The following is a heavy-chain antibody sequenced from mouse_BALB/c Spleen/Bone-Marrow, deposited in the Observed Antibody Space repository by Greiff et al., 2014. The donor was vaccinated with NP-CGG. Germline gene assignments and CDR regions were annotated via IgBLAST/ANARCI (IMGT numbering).Heavy chain of an antibody. CDR3: ARDDYYAMDY. Sequence: EVQRVESGGGLVQPGGSLRLSCATSGFAFTDYYMSWVRQPPGKALEWLGVIRNKANGYTTEYSASVKGRFTISRDNSQSILYLQMNTLRAEDSATYYCARDDYYAMDYWGQGTSVTVSS. J-gene: IGHJ4*01. V-gene: IGHV7-3*02. CDR1: GFAFTDYY. CDR2: IRNKANGYTT.